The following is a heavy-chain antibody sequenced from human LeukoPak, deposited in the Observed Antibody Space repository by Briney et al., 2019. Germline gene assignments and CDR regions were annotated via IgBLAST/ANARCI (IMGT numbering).Heavy chain of an antibody. V-gene: IGHV4-30-4*08. CDR1: GGSISSGDYY. CDR2: IYYSGST. J-gene: IGHJ4*02. Sequence: PSQTLSLTCTVSGGSISSGDYYWSWIRQPPGKGLEWIGYIYYSGSTYYSPSLKSRVTISVDTSKNQFSLKLSSVTAADTAVYYCARVRSSTSFDDYADYWGQGTLVTVSS. D-gene: IGHD2-2*01. CDR3: ARVRSSTSFDDYADY.